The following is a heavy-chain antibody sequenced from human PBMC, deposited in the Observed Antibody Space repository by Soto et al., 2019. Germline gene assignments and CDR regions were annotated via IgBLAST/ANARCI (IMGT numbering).Heavy chain of an antibody. J-gene: IGHJ4*02. CDR2: ISGSGGTT. D-gene: IGHD3-3*01. V-gene: IGHV3-23*01. Sequence: GGSLRLSCAASGFPFSIYAMSWVRQSPGKGLECVSTISGSGGTTYYADSVKGRFTISRDNSKNTLYLQMNSLRAEDTAVYYCAKVRSNTIFDGVSLFDYCLLVTLVTXSS. CDR1: GFPFSIYA. CDR3: AKVRSNTIFDGVSLFDY.